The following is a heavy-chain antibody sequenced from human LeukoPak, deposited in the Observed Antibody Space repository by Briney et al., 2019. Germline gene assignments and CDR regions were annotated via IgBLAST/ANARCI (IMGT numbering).Heavy chain of an antibody. D-gene: IGHD3-10*01. CDR2: INPSGGST. CDR1: GYTFTSYY. V-gene: IGHV1-46*01. CDR3: ARVLITMVRGARGPYYYYYMDV. Sequence: ASVKVSCKASGYTFTSYYMHWVRQAPGQGLEWMGIINPSGGSTSYAQKFQGRVTMTRDMSTSTVYMELSSLRSEDTAVYYCARVLITMVRGARGPYYYYYMDVWGKGTTVTISS. J-gene: IGHJ6*03.